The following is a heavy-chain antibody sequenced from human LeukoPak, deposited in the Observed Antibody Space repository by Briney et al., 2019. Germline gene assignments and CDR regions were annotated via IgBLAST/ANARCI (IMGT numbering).Heavy chain of an antibody. V-gene: IGHV4-39*01. D-gene: IGHD1-7*01. CDR1: GDSVSSSDYY. CDR2: IYYSGST. CDR3: VSQTETAIDY. J-gene: IGHJ4*02. Sequence: SQTLSLTCTVSGDSVSSSDYYWSWIRQHPGKGLEWIGSIYYSGSTYYNPSLKSRVTISVDTSKNQFSLKLSSVTAADTAVYYCVSQTETAIDYWGQGTLVTVSS.